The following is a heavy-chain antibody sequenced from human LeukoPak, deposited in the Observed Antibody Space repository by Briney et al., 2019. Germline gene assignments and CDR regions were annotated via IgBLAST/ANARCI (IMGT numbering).Heavy chain of an antibody. CDR2: IHYSGAT. CDR1: GGSISYDY. Sequence: SETLSLTCTVSGGSISYDYWTWIRQSPGKRLEWIGYIHYSGATNYSPSLKSRVTISVDTSKNQFSLKLSSVTAADTAPYYCATLRGASTAVFDSWGQGTLVTVSS. D-gene: IGHD2-21*02. V-gene: IGHV4-59*08. CDR3: ATLRGASTAVFDS. J-gene: IGHJ4*02.